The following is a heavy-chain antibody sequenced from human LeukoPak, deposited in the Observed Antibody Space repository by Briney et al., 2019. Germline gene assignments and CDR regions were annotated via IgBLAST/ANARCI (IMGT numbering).Heavy chain of an antibody. CDR3: ARRSPYYFDY. J-gene: IGHJ4*02. CDR2: ISSNGDST. CDR1: GFIFKNYA. V-gene: IGHV3-64*01. Sequence: PGGSLRLSCAASGFIFKNYAMHWVRQAPGKGLEYVSSISSNGDSTYYANSVKGRFTTSRDNSKNMLYLQMGSLRAEDMAVYYCARRSPYYFDYWGQGTLVTVSS.